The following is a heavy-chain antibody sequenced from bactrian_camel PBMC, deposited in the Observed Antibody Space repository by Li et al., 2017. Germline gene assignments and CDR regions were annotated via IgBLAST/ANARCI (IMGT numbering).Heavy chain of an antibody. CDR2: IDSDGST. Sequence: HVQLVESGGGSVQAGGSLRLSCAASGYTVSSSCMKWLRQAPGKAREGVAIIDSDGSTRYADSVLGRFTISADTTKNTLYLQMNSLKPEDTGMYYCAAWLSRNCDIFVSYNYLGQGTQVTVS. D-gene: IGHD1*01. CDR3: AAWLSRNCDIFVSYNY. V-gene: IGHV3S26*01. CDR1: GYTVSSSC. J-gene: IGHJ4*01.